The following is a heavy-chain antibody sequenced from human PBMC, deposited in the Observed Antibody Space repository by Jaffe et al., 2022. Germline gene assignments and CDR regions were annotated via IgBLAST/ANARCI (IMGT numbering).Heavy chain of an antibody. J-gene: IGHJ4*02. CDR1: GFTFSSYG. Sequence: QVQLVESGGGVVQPGGSLRLSCAASGFTFSSYGMHWVRQAPGKGLEWVAFIRYDGSNKYYADSVKGRFTISRDNSKNTLYLQMNSLRAEDTAVYYCAKSPVYYDFWSGYGDYWGQGTLVTVSS. D-gene: IGHD3-3*01. CDR3: AKSPVYYDFWSGYGDY. CDR2: IRYDGSNK. V-gene: IGHV3-30*02.